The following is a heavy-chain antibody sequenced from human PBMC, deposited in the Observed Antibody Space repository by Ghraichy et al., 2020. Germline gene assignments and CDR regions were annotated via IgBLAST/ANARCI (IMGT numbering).Heavy chain of an antibody. Sequence: GGSLRLSCAASGFTFSDYSLHWVRQAPGKGLEWVAYISGGATYKYPAASVKGRFTISRDNAQKTLTLQMHSLRVEDTAFYYWARANSSGWSVYFDYWGQGTLVSVSS. CDR3: ARANSSGWSVYFDY. J-gene: IGHJ4*02. CDR2: ISGGATYK. CDR1: GFTFSDYS. D-gene: IGHD6-19*01. V-gene: IGHV3-21*01.